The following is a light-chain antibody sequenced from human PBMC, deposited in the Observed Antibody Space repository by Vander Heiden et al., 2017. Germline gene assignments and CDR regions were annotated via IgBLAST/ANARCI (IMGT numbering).Light chain of an antibody. CDR2: GAS. CDR3: QQRRNWTFT. Sequence: IVLTQSPGTLFLSPGERATLSCRASQSVSSYLAWYQQKPGQAPRLLIYGASTRATGIPARFSGSGSGTEFTLTISSLESEDFAVYYCQQRRNWTFTFGQGTKVEIK. V-gene: IGKV3-11*01. J-gene: IGKJ2*01. CDR1: QSVSSY.